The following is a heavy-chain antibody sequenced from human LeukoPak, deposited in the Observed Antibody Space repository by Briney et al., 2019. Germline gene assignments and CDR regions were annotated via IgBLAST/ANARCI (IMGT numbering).Heavy chain of an antibody. CDR2: IYYSGST. Sequence: SETLSLTCTVSGGSISSYYWSWIRQPPGKGLEWIGYIYYSGSTNYNPSLKSRVTISVDTSKNQFPLKLSSVTAADTAVYYCARLPRRYYYDSTSMDVWGQGTTVTVSS. V-gene: IGHV4-59*01. D-gene: IGHD3-22*01. J-gene: IGHJ6*02. CDR3: ARLPRRYYYDSTSMDV. CDR1: GGSISSYY.